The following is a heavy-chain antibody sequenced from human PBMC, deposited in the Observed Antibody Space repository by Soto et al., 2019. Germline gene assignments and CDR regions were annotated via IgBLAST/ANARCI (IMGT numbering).Heavy chain of an antibody. Sequence: ASVKVSCKASGYIFTHYGIGWVRQAPGQGLEWMGWINAYNEKPNYAQEFRGRVTMTTDTSTSTAYMDLRSPTSDDTGVYYCARWDGIFGAGGVDWGQGTQVTVS. CDR1: GYIFTHYG. CDR3: ARWDGIFGAGGVD. D-gene: IGHD3-16*01. V-gene: IGHV1-18*01. J-gene: IGHJ4*02. CDR2: INAYNEKP.